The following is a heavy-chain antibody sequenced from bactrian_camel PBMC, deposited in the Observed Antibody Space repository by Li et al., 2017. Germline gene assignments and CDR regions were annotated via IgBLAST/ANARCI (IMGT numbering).Heavy chain of an antibody. D-gene: IGHD2*01. J-gene: IGHJ4*01. CDR3: AAAYVPTSSAGYCYSLDY. Sequence: HVQLVESGGGSVQAGGSLRLSCAASCNTYTSSCMGWFRQAPGKERERVARIDSDGAIRYGGAVKGRFTISKDNAKDTLYLQMNSLKPDDTAIYYCAAAYVPTSSAGYCYSLDYWGQGTQVTVS. CDR1: CNTYTSSC. CDR2: IDSDGAI. V-gene: IGHV3S53*01.